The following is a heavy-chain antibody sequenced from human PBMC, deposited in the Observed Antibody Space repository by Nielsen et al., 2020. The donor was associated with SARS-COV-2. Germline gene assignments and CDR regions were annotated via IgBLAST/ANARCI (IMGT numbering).Heavy chain of an antibody. V-gene: IGHV3-30*18. Sequence: GESLKISCAASGFTFSSYGMHWVRQAPGKGLEWVAVISYDGSNKYYADSVKGRFTISRDNSKNTLYLQMGSLRAEDMAVYYCAKGAPSGRYYDILTGYYYYGMDVWGQGTTVTVSS. CDR2: ISYDGSNK. J-gene: IGHJ6*02. CDR1: GFTFSSYG. CDR3: AKGAPSGRYYDILTGYYYYGMDV. D-gene: IGHD3-9*01.